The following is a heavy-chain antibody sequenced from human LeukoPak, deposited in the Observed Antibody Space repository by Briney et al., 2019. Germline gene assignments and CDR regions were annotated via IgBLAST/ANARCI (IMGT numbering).Heavy chain of an antibody. D-gene: IGHD6-13*01. V-gene: IGHV3-43D*03. CDR2: ISWDGGST. CDR3: AKDMSRWIWFDP. CDR1: GFTFDDYA. Sequence: GGSLRLSCAASGFTFDDYAMHWVRQAPGKGLEWVSLISWDGGSTYYADSVKGRFTISRDNSKNSLYLQMNSLRAEDTALYYCAKDMSRWIWFDPWGQGTLVTVSS. J-gene: IGHJ5*02.